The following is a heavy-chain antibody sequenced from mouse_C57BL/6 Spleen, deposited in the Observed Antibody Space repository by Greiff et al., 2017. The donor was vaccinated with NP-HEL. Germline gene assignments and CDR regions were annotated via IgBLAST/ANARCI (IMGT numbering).Heavy chain of an antibody. J-gene: IGHJ3*01. CDR2: IWSGGST. D-gene: IGHD2-12*01. Sequence: QVQLQQSGPGLVQPSQSLSITCTVSGFSLTSYGVHWVRQSPGKGLEWLGVIWSGGSTDYNAAFISRLSISKDNSKSQVFFQMNSLQADDTAIYYCARIVTTSWFAYWGQGTLVTVSA. CDR3: ARIVTTSWFAY. CDR1: GFSLTSYG. V-gene: IGHV2-2*01.